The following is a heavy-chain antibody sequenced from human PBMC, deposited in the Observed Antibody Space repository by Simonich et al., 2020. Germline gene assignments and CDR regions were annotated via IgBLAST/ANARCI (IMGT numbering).Heavy chain of an antibody. CDR3: ARARTGDYYYYMYV. D-gene: IGHD7-27*01. CDR2: INHSGST. V-gene: IGHV4-59*12. J-gene: IGHJ6*03. Sequence: QVQLQESGPGLVKPSETLSLTCTVSGGSISSYYWSWIRQPPGKGLEWIGEINHSGSTNYNPSLKSRVTISVDTSKNQFSLKLSSVTAADTAVYYCARARTGDYYYYMYVWGKGTTVTVSS. CDR1: GGSISSYY.